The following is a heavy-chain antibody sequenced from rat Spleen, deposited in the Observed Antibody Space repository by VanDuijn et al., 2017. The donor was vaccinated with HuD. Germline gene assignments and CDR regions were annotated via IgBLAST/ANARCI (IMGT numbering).Heavy chain of an antibody. J-gene: IGHJ1*01. CDR2: ILYDGSST. CDR1: GFTFRDYA. D-gene: IGHD1-6*01. Sequence: EVQLVESGGGLVQPGRSLKLSCAASGFTFRDYAMAWVRQAPKKGLEWVATILYDGSSTYYRDSVKGRFTISRDNAKSTLYLQMDSLRSEDTATYYCARGETYYGPYWYFDFWGPGTMVTVSS. V-gene: IGHV5-7*01. CDR3: ARGETYYGPYWYFDF.